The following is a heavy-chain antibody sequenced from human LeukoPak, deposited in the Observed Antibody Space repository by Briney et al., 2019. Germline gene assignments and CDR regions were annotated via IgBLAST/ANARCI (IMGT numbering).Heavy chain of an antibody. D-gene: IGHD3-22*01. CDR3: AKDLRDYYDSSGPAPDY. CDR1: GFTFSSYG. Sequence: GGSLRLSCAASGFTFSSYGMHWVRQAPGKGLEWVAFIRYDGSNKYYADSVKGRFTISGDNSKNTLYLQMNSLRAEDTAVYYCAKDLRDYYDSSGPAPDYWGQGTLVTVSS. V-gene: IGHV3-30*02. J-gene: IGHJ4*02. CDR2: IRYDGSNK.